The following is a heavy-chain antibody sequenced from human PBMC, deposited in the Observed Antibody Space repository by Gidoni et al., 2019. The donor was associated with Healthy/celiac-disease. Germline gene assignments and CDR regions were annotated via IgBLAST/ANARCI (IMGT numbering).Heavy chain of an antibody. V-gene: IGHV3-43*02. Sequence: EVQLVESGGGVVQPGGSLRLSCAASGFTLDDSALHWVRQAPGKGLEWVSLISGDGGSTYYADSVKGRFTISRDNSQNSLYLQMNSLRTEDTALYYCASPAGGYSGYDNHYYYYGMDVWGQGTTVTVSS. J-gene: IGHJ6*02. CDR1: GFTLDDSA. CDR3: ASPAGGYSGYDNHYYYYGMDV. D-gene: IGHD5-12*01. CDR2: ISGDGGST.